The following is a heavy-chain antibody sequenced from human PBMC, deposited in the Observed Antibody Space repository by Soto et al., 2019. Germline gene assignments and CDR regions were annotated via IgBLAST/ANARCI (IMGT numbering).Heavy chain of an antibody. D-gene: IGHD7-27*01. V-gene: IGHV1-8*01. CDR3: ARNRRETGDFDY. J-gene: IGHJ4*02. CDR2: MNPNSGNT. CDR1: GYTFTSYD. Sequence: QVPLVQSGAEVKKPGASVKVSCKASGYTFTSYDINWMRQATGQGLEWLGWMNPNSGNTGYAQKFQGRVTMTRDTSISTAYMELSSLRYEDTAVYYCARNRRETGDFDYWGQGTLVTVSS.